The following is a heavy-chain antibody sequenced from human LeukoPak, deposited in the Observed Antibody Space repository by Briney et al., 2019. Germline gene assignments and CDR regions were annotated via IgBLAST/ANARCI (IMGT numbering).Heavy chain of an antibody. V-gene: IGHV4-59*01. CDR1: GGSISNYY. CDR2: IYYSGNT. J-gene: IGHJ5*02. D-gene: IGHD6-13*01. Sequence: ASETLSLTCTVSGGSISNYYWSWIRQPPGKGLEWIGYIYYSGNTNYNPSLKSRVTISVDTSKNQFSLKLSSMTAADTAVYYCARGDSSSWSNWFDPWGQGTLVTVSS. CDR3: ARGDSSSWSNWFDP.